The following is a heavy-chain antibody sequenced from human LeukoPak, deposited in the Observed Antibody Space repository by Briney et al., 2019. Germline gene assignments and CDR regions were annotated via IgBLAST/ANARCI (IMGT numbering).Heavy chain of an antibody. CDR1: GFTFRSYS. CDR2: IKQDGSEK. CDR3: ARQSSGWY. Sequence: GGSLRLSXEASGFTFRSYSMNWVRQAPGKGLEWVANIKQDGSEKYYVDSVKGRFTISRDNAKNSLYLQMNSLRVEDTAVYYCARQSSGWYWGQGTLVTVSS. J-gene: IGHJ4*02. V-gene: IGHV3-7*01. D-gene: IGHD6-19*01.